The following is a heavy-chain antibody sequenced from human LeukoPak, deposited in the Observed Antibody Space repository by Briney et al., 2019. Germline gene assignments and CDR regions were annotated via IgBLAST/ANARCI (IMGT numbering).Heavy chain of an antibody. CDR2: IIPIFGTA. J-gene: IGHJ6*02. CDR1: GGTFSSYA. CDR3: ARDWEAVTTVTPTTQYYYYYSGMDV. D-gene: IGHD4-17*01. V-gene: IGHV1-69*01. Sequence: ASVKVSCKASGGTFSSYAISWVRQAPGQGHELMGGIIPIFGTANYAQKFQGRVTITADESTSTAYMELSSLSSEDTAVYYCARDWEAVTTVTPTTQYYYYYSGMDVWGQGTTVTVSS.